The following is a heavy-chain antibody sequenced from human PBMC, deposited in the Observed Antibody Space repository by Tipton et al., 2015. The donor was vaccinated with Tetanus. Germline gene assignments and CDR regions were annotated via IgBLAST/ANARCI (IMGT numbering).Heavy chain of an antibody. CDR3: GKQNGGRWVVDH. J-gene: IGHJ4*02. D-gene: IGHD4-23*01. CDR2: SSSRGTTT. CDR1: GFALGDYY. Sequence: QLVQSGGGAVKPGGSLRLSCAASGFALGDYYMSWIRQAPGKGLEWISYSSSRGTTTYYTDSVRGRFTISRDNAKNSLYLQMNSLSADDTAVYYCGKQNGGRWVVDHWGQGTLVTVSS. V-gene: IGHV3-11*01.